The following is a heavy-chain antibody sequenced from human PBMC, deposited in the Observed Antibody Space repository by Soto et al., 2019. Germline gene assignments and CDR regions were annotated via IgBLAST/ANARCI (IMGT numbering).Heavy chain of an antibody. D-gene: IGHD4-17*01. CDR3: AKDLRPDGVWDFGY. Sequence: EVQLLESGGGLVQPGGSLRLSCAASGFTFSTYSMAWVRQAPGRGPEWGSGISQDGTTHYADSVKGRFTISRDNSRSSVYLQMMALRGEDTAVYYCAKDLRPDGVWDFGYWGQGTLVTVSS. J-gene: IGHJ4*02. CDR1: GFTFSTYS. V-gene: IGHV3-23*01. CDR2: ISQDGTT.